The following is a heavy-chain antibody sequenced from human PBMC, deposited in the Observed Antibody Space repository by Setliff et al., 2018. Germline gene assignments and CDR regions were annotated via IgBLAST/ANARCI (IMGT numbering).Heavy chain of an antibody. CDR2: IYYSGST. J-gene: IGHJ6*03. CDR3: ARLRYYYGSGSYRPVWGYYMDV. Sequence: SETLSLTCTVSGGSISSSGYYWGWIRQPPGKGLEWIGSIYYSGSTYYNPSLKSRVTISVDTSKNQFPLKLSSVTASDTAMYYCARLRYYYGSGSYRPVWGYYMDVWGKGTTVTVSS. V-gene: IGHV4-39*06. D-gene: IGHD3-10*01. CDR1: GGSISSSGYY.